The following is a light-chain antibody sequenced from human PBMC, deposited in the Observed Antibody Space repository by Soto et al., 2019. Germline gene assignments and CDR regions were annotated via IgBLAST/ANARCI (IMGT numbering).Light chain of an antibody. J-gene: IGKJ2*01. CDR2: GAS. CDR3: QQYNNWPPRYT. CDR1: QSVSST. Sequence: EIVMTQSPATLSVSPGERATLSCRASQSVSSTLAWYQQKPGQAPRLLIYGASPRATGIPARFSGSGSGTEFTLTISSLQSEDFAVYYCQQYNNWPPRYTFGQGTKLEIK. V-gene: IGKV3-15*01.